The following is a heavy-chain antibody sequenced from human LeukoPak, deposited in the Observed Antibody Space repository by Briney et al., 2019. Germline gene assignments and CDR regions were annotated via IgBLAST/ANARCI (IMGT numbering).Heavy chain of an antibody. V-gene: IGHV3-21*01. CDR3: ARGPYTDY. D-gene: IGHD4-11*01. CDR1: GFTFSSYS. Sequence: KSGGSLRLSCAASGFTFSSYSMNWVRQAPGKGLDWVSSISSSSSSIYYADSVKGRFTISRDNAKNSLSLQMNSLRAEDTAVYYCARGPYTDYWGQGTLVTVSS. CDR2: ISSSSSSI. J-gene: IGHJ4*02.